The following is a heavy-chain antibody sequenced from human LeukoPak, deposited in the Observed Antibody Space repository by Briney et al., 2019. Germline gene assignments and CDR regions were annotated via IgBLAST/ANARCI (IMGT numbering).Heavy chain of an antibody. Sequence: ASVKVSCKASGYTFTGYYMHWVRQAPEQGLEWMGWINPNSGGTNYAQKFQGRVTMTRDTSISTAYMELRSLRSDDTAVYYCARARTKYSYGLTDFDYWGQGTLVTVSS. CDR1: GYTFTGYY. J-gene: IGHJ4*02. CDR2: INPNSGGT. D-gene: IGHD5-18*01. V-gene: IGHV1-2*02. CDR3: ARARTKYSYGLTDFDY.